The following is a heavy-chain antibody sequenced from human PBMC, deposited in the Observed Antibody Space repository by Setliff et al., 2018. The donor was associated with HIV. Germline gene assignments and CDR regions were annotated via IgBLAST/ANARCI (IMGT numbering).Heavy chain of an antibody. CDR1: GYTFTNYD. J-gene: IGHJ5*02. D-gene: IGHD3-3*01. CDR2: MNPNSGNT. Sequence: ASVKVSCKASGYTFTNYDINWVRQAPGQGLEWMGWMNPNSGNTGYAQRFQGRVTMTRNTSIRTAYMELSSLRSEDTAVYYCARGHLDYNFWDEVLGNWFDPWGQGTLVTVSS. CDR3: ARGHLDYNFWDEVLGNWFDP. V-gene: IGHV1-8*02.